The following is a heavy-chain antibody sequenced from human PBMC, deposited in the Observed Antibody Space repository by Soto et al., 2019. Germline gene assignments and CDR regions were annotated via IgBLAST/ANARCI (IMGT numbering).Heavy chain of an antibody. CDR1: GFTFSSYA. CDR2: ISGSGGST. Sequence: GGSLRLSCAASGFTFSSYAMSWVRQAPGKGLEWVSAISGSGGSTYYADSVKGRFTISRDNSKNTLYLQMNSLRAEDTAVYYCAKPIPPMSSGWSRLPDYWGQGTLVTVSS. CDR3: AKPIPPMSSGWSRLPDY. J-gene: IGHJ4*02. D-gene: IGHD6-19*01. V-gene: IGHV3-23*01.